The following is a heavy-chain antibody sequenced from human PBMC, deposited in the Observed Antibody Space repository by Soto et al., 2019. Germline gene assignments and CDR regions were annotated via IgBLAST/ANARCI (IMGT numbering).Heavy chain of an antibody. CDR1: GGSISSGNW. Sequence: QVQLQESGPGLVKPSGTLSLTCAVSGGSISSGNWWSWVRQPPGKGLEWIGEIYHSGSTNYNPSLKSRVTISVDKSKNQFSLKLSSVTAADTAVYYCASGYSSSWRDIRFDYWGQGTLVTVSS. V-gene: IGHV4-4*02. CDR3: ASGYSSSWRDIRFDY. D-gene: IGHD6-13*01. J-gene: IGHJ4*02. CDR2: IYHSGST.